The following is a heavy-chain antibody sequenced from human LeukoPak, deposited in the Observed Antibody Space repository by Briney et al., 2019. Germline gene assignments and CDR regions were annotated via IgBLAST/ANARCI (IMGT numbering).Heavy chain of an antibody. CDR1: GFTFGDYA. D-gene: IGHD3-10*01. V-gene: IGHV3-49*04. CDR2: IRSEAYGGTT. J-gene: IGHJ4*02. Sequence: GGSLRLSCTASGFTFGDYAMSWVRQAPGKGLEWVGFIRSEAYGGTTEYAASVKGRFTISRDDSKSIAYLQMRSLKTEDTAVYYCTRDYDYYGSGSYYLADYWGQGTLVTVSS. CDR3: TRDYDYYGSGSYYLADY.